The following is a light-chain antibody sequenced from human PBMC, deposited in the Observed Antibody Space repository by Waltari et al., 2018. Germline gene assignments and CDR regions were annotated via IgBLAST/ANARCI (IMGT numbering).Light chain of an antibody. CDR1: TSNIGTRH. Sequence: QSVLTQPPSVSAAPGQKVTISCSGSTSNIGTRHVSCHQQPPGTPPKPPSYDNTQRFAGIPDRFSASKSGTSATLGISGLQTGDEADYYCQTWDSSLSAWVFGGGTKVTVL. CDR2: DNT. CDR3: QTWDSSLSAWV. V-gene: IGLV1-51*01. J-gene: IGLJ3*02.